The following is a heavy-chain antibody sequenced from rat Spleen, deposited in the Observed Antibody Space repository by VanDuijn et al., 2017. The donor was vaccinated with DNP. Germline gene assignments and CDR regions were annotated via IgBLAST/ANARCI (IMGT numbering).Heavy chain of an antibody. Sequence: EVQLVESGGGLVQPGRSLKLSCAASGFTFSDYYMAWVRQAPKGGLEWVATISISGSPTSYPDSVKGRFTISRDNAKSCLYLHMNSLKSEDTATYYCARQRVMYTTATGFAYWGQGTLVTVSS. V-gene: IGHV5-7*01. D-gene: IGHD1-6*01. CDR3: ARQRVMYTTATGFAY. J-gene: IGHJ3*01. CDR1: GFTFSDYY. CDR2: ISISGSPT.